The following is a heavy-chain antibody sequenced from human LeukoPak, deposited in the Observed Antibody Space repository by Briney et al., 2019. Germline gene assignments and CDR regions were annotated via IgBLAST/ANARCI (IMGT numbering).Heavy chain of an antibody. CDR2: IWYDGSNK. V-gene: IGHV3-33*01. CDR3: ARDSSSGSYCFDY. J-gene: IGHJ4*02. CDR1: GFIFSNYV. Sequence: GGSLRLSCAAPGFIFSNYVMHWVRQAPGKGLEWVALIWYDGSNKYYADTVMGRFTVSRDNSKNTLYLQMNSLRAEDTAVYYCARDSSSGSYCFDYWGQGTLVTVSS. D-gene: IGHD3-10*01.